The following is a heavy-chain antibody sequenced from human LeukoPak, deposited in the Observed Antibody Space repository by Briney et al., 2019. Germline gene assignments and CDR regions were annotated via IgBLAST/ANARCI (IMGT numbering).Heavy chain of an antibody. Sequence: GGSLRLSCAASGFTFSNYAMSWVRQAPGKGLEWVSTISGSGDSTYYANSVKGRFTISRDNSKNTLYFQKNSLRAEDTAVYYCAKVPYYNILTGYSSHWYFDLWGRGTLVTVSS. CDR2: ISGSGDST. D-gene: IGHD3-9*01. CDR1: GFTFSNYA. J-gene: IGHJ2*01. V-gene: IGHV3-23*01. CDR3: AKVPYYNILTGYSSHWYFDL.